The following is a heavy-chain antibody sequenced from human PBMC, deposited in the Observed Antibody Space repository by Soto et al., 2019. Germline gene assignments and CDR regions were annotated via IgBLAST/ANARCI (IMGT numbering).Heavy chain of an antibody. V-gene: IGHV4-30-2*01. J-gene: IGHJ5*02. CDR2: RYHSGTF. CDR3: ARAQFYSGSGNYNNLMFDA. CDR1: GGSIGGVGYC. Sequence: PSEALSLTCAVSGGSIGGVGYCWSWIRQPPGGGLEWIGYRYHSGTFLKSPSLKTRLTMSLDMSKNQFSLTLNSMTAADTAVYYCARAQFYSGSGNYNNLMFDAWGQGLQVTVSS. D-gene: IGHD3-10*01.